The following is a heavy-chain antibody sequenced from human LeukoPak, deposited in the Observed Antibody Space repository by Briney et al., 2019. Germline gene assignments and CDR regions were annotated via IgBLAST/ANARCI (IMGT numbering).Heavy chain of an antibody. V-gene: IGHV1-69*05. Sequence: SVKVSCKASGGTFSSYAISWVRQAPGQGLEWMGRIIPIFGTANYAQKFQGRVTITTDESTSTAYMELSSLRSEDTAVYYCARGRAAGRSAGLDDYWGKGTLVTVSS. CDR2: IIPIFGTA. CDR1: GGTFSSYA. J-gene: IGHJ4*02. D-gene: IGHD6-13*01. CDR3: ARGRAAGRSAGLDDY.